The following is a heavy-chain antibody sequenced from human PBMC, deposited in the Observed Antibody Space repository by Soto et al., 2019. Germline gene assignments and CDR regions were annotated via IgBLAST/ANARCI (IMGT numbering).Heavy chain of an antibody. CDR1: GGSISSSSYY. CDR3: AGRAAMGYYYYYRVV. D-gene: IGHD2-2*01. Sequence: PSETLSLTCTVSGGSISSSSYYWGWIRQPPGKGLEWIGSIYYSGSTYYNPSLKSRVTISVDTSKNQFSLKLSSVTAADTAVYYCAGRAAMGYYYYYRVVWGKGTTVTVSS. CDR2: IYYSGST. V-gene: IGHV4-39*01. J-gene: IGHJ6*03.